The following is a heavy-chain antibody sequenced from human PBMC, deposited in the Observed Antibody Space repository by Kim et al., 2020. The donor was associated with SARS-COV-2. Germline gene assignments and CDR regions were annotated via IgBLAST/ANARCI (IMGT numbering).Heavy chain of an antibody. Sequence: YTPSLKSRVTISVDTSKNQFSLKLSSVTAADTAVYYCASLGYSSGWYQDYWGQGTLVTVSS. V-gene: IGHV4-4*09. CDR3: ASLGYSSGWYQDY. J-gene: IGHJ4*02. D-gene: IGHD6-19*01.